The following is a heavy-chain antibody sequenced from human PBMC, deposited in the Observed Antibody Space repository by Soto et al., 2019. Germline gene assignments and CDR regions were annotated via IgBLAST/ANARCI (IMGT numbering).Heavy chain of an antibody. CDR2: INHSGST. D-gene: IGHD4-17*01. J-gene: IGHJ4*02. CDR3: ARRTVNIRTFYSGLKTHCFDY. CDR1: GGSFSGYY. Sequence: SETLSLTCAVYGGSFSGYYWSWIRQPPGKGLEWIGEINHSGSTNYNPSLKSRVTISVDTSKNQFSLKLSSVTAADTAIYYCARRTVNIRTFYSGLKTHCFDYWGQGAPVTVSS. V-gene: IGHV4-34*01.